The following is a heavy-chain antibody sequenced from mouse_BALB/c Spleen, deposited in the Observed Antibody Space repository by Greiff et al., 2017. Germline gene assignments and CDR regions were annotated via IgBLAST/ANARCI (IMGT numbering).Heavy chain of an antibody. Sequence: EVQLQQSGPELVKPGASVKMSCKASGYTFTSYVMHWVKQKPGQGLEWIGYINPYNDGTKYNEKFKGKATLTSDKSSSTAYMELSSLTSEDSAVYYCAREGDGYPYYFDYWGQGTTLTVSS. J-gene: IGHJ2*01. CDR3: AREGDGYPYYFDY. V-gene: IGHV1-14*01. CDR2: INPYNDGT. CDR1: GYTFTSYV. D-gene: IGHD2-3*01.